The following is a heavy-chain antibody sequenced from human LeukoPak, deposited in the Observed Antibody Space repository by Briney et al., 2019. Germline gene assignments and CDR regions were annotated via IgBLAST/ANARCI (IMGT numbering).Heavy chain of an antibody. CDR2: INPNSGGT. CDR1: GYTFTGYY. CDR3: ASLFSSTSRNWFDP. J-gene: IGHJ5*02. D-gene: IGHD2-2*01. Sequence: ASVKVSCKASGYTFTGYYMHWVRQAPGQGLEWMGRINPNSGGTNYAQKLQGRVAITRDTPTRTAYLELRRLRSDDTAVYYCASLFSSTSRNWFDPWGQGTLVTVSS. V-gene: IGHV1-2*06.